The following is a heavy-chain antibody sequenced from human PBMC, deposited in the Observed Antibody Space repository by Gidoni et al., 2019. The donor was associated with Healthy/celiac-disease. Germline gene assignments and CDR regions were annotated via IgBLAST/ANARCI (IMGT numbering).Heavy chain of an antibody. CDR3: AKERNVLLWFGELFFDY. V-gene: IGHV3-23*01. J-gene: IGHJ4*02. Sequence: EVQLLVSGGGLVQPGGSLRLSCAASVFTFSIYAMSWVRLAPGKGLEWVSAISGSGGSTYYADSVKGRFTISRDKFKNTLYLQMNSLRAEDTAVYYCAKERNVLLWFGELFFDYWGQGTLVTVSS. CDR2: ISGSGGST. D-gene: IGHD3-10*01. CDR1: VFTFSIYA.